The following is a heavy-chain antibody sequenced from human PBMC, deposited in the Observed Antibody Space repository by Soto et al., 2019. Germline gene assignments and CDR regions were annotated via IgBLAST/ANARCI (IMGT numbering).Heavy chain of an antibody. CDR1: GFTFSSYA. D-gene: IGHD6-13*01. V-gene: IGHV3-11*06. J-gene: IGHJ4*02. CDR2: IVSGSDYT. CDR3: ARLRASTWYLGGYLDY. Sequence: GVPQRLSCSASGFTFSSYAMSWIRQAQGKGLEWISYIVSGSDYTNYADSVRGRFTISRDNAKNSLYLEMNSLRAEDTAVYYCARLRASTWYLGGYLDYWGLGTLVTGSS.